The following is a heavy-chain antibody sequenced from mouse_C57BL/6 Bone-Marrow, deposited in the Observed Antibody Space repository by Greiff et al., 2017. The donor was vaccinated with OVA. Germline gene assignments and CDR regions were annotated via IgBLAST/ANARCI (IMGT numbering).Heavy chain of an antibody. CDR1: GFNIKDDY. CDR3: TTDYYAMDY. V-gene: IGHV14-4*01. J-gene: IGHJ4*01. CDR2: IDPENGDT. Sequence: EVQLQESGAELVRPGASVKLSCTASGFNIKDDYMHWVKQRPEQGLEWIGWIDPENGDTEYASKFQGKATITADTSSNTAYLQLSSLTSEDTAVYYCTTDYYAMDYWGQGTSVTVSS.